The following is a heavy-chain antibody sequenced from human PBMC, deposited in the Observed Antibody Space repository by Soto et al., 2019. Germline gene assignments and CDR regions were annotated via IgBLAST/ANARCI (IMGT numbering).Heavy chain of an antibody. Sequence: GGSLRLSCAASGFKFSNYAMSWVRQAQRKGLEWVSLISATGGGTYYADSVKGRFTISRDDSHNTLYLQVHSLTAEDTAVYYCAKDRRAGGNSAFYFDFWGQGAQVTVSS. D-gene: IGHD3-16*01. V-gene: IGHV3-23*01. CDR3: AKDRRAGGNSAFYFDF. CDR2: ISATGGGT. J-gene: IGHJ4*02. CDR1: GFKFSNYA.